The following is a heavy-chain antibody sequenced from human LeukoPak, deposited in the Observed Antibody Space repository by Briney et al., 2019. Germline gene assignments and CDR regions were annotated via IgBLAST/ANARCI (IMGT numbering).Heavy chain of an antibody. CDR3: ARGKLELRGYYFDY. V-gene: IGHV3-48*03. CDR2: ISSSGSTI. J-gene: IGHJ4*02. Sequence: GGSLRLSCAASGFTFSSYEMNWVRQAPGKGLEWVSYISSSGSTIYYADSVKGRFTISRDNAKNSLYLQMNSLRAEDTAVYHCARGKLELRGYYFDYWGQGTLVTVSS. CDR1: GFTFSSYE. D-gene: IGHD1-7*01.